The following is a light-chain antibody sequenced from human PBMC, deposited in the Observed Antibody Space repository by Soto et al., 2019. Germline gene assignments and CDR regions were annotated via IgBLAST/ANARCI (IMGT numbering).Light chain of an antibody. CDR1: QTVSNNY. Sequence: EVVLTQSPVTLSLSPGERATLSCRASQTVSNNYLAWYQQKPGQAPRLLIVGSSDRATGIPDRFSGSGSGTDFTLTISRLEPEDFAVYYCQQYGSSPPYTFGQGTKLEIK. V-gene: IGKV3-20*01. CDR2: GSS. CDR3: QQYGSSPPYT. J-gene: IGKJ2*01.